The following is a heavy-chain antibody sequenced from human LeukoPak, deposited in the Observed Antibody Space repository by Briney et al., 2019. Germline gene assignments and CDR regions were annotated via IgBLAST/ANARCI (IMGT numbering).Heavy chain of an antibody. Sequence: ASVKVSCKASGDTFSSYAITWVRQAPGQGLEWMGWISAYNGNTNYAQKLQGRVTMTTDTSTSTAYVELRSLRSDDTAVYYCARDTMVRGVNVLDYWGQGTLVTVSS. J-gene: IGHJ4*02. D-gene: IGHD3-10*01. CDR1: GDTFSSYA. CDR2: ISAYNGNT. CDR3: ARDTMVRGVNVLDY. V-gene: IGHV1-18*01.